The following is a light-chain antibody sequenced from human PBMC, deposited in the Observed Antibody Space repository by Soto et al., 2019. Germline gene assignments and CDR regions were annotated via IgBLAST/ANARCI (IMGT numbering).Light chain of an antibody. Sequence: EGASLSCRVSNSSRTFVAWYQHRPGQAPRLLIYAASDRATGIPDRFSGCGSGTDFTLTISRLEPEDFAVYYCQQASNSPVWTFGRGTKVDIK. CDR2: AAS. CDR1: NSSRTF. CDR3: QQASNSPVWT. V-gene: IGKV3-11*01. J-gene: IGKJ1*01.